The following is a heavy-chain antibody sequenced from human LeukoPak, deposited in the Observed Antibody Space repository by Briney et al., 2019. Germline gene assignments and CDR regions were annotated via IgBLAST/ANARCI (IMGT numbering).Heavy chain of an antibody. D-gene: IGHD3-9*01. CDR3: ASELRYFDWLPTSYGMDV. J-gene: IGHJ6*02. CDR1: GFXVSSDY. CDR2: IYSGGST. Sequence: GGSLRLSCAASGFXVSSDYISWVRQAPGKGLEWVSVIYSGGSTYYADSVKGRFTISRDNSKNTLYLQMNSLRAEDTAVYYCASELRYFDWLPTSYGMDVWGQGTTVTVSS. V-gene: IGHV3-53*01.